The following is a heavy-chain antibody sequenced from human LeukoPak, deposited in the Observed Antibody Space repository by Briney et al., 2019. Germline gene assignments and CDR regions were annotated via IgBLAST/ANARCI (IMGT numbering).Heavy chain of an antibody. CDR1: GYTFTSYY. J-gene: IGHJ4*02. D-gene: IGHD3-22*01. CDR2: INPSGDST. CDR3: ARDYYYDSSGYYYVANYFDY. Sequence: GASVKVSCKASGYTFTSYYMHWVRQAPGQGLEWMGIINPSGDSTSYAQKFQGRVTMTRDTSTSTVYMELSSLRSEDTAVYYCARDYYYDSSGYYYVANYFDYWGQGTLVTVSS. V-gene: IGHV1-46*01.